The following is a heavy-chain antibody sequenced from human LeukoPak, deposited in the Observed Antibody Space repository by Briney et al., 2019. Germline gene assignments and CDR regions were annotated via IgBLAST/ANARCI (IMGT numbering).Heavy chain of an antibody. V-gene: IGHV4-59*05. Sequence: GSLRLSCAASGFTFSSYSMNWVRQPPGKGLEWIGSIYYSGSTYYNPSPKSRVTISVDTSKNQFSLKLSSVTAADTAVYYCARHHSSGYYRDAFDIWGQGTMLTVSS. CDR1: GFTFSSYSMN. CDR2: IYYSGST. D-gene: IGHD3-22*01. CDR3: ARHHSSGYYRDAFDI. J-gene: IGHJ3*02.